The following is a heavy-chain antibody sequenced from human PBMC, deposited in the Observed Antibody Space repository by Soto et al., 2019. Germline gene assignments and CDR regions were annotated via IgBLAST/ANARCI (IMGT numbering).Heavy chain of an antibody. CDR1: GFSLSTSGVG. V-gene: IGHV2-5*02. J-gene: IGHJ4*02. Sequence: QITLKQSGPTLVTPTQTLTLTCTFSGFSLSTSGVGVGWIRQPPGKALEWLALIYWDDNKRYSPSLKSRLTISKGTSKDQVVLTLTDMDPVDTGTYYWARWKYFTDGVCCPHFDSWCQGTLVTVPS. CDR3: ARWKYFTDGVCCPHFDS. D-gene: IGHD2-8*01. CDR2: IYWDDNK.